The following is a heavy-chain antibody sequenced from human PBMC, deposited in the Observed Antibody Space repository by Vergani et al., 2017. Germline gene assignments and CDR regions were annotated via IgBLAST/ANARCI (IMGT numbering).Heavy chain of an antibody. CDR2: IKQDGSEK. CDR1: GFTFSSYS. Sequence: EVQLVESGGGLVKPGGSLRLSCAASGFTFSSYSMSWVRQAPGKGLEWVANIKQDGSEKYYVDSVKGRFTISRDNAKNSLYLQMNSLRAEDTAVYYCARNPGFRARFDYWGQGTLVTVSS. J-gene: IGHJ4*02. V-gene: IGHV3-7*01. D-gene: IGHD3-10*01. CDR3: ARNPGFRARFDY.